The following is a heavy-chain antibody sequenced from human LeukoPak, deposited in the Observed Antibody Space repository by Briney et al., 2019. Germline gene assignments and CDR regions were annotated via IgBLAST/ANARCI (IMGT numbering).Heavy chain of an antibody. J-gene: IGHJ5*02. CDR1: GFTFSSYW. CDR3: ARALAVAGTGGFDP. V-gene: IGHV3-74*01. CDR2: INSDGSST. Sequence: QSGGSLRLSCAASGFTFSSYWMHWVRQAPGKGLVWVSRINSDGSSTSYADSVKGRFTISRDNAKNTLYLQMNGLRADDTAVYYCARALAVAGTGGFDPWGQGTLVTVSS. D-gene: IGHD6-19*01.